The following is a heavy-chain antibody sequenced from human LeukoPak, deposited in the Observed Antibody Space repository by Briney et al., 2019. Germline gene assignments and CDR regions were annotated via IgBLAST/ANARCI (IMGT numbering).Heavy chain of an antibody. D-gene: IGHD1-26*01. CDR1: GGSMRSNY. J-gene: IGHJ5*02. V-gene: IGHV4-59*01. CDR3: VKDNGRWFDP. Sequence: PLETQSLTCTVSGGSMRSNYWSLIRQPPGKGLEWIGNIYYSGSTNYNPSLKSRVTISIDPSKNQFSLKLSSVTAADTAIYYCVKDNGRWFDPWGQGTLVIVSS. CDR2: IYYSGST.